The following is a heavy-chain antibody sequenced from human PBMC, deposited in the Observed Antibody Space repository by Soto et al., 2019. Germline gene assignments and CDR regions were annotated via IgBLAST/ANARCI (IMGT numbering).Heavy chain of an antibody. CDR2: INPRGGST. D-gene: IGHD2-21*01. V-gene: IGHV1-46*01. J-gene: IGHJ4*02. Sequence: ASVKVSCKASGYTFRSYYMHWVRQAPGQGLEWMGIINPRGGSTSYAQKFQGRVTMTRDTSTNTVYMELSSLRSEDTTVYYCARDISQAHCGGECYSFDYWGQGTLVTVYS. CDR3: ARDISQAHCGGECYSFDY. CDR1: GYTFRSYY.